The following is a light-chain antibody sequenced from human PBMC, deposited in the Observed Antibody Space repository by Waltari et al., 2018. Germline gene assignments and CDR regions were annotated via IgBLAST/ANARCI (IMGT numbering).Light chain of an antibody. V-gene: IGKV3-20*01. CDR1: QTVDKNY. CDR3: QQYYSTPYT. Sequence: DIVLTQSPGTLSLSPGERATLSCRASQTVDKNYLAWYQQKPGQAPRLLIYDASSRATGIPDRFSGSGSGTDFTLTISRLEPEDVAVYYCQQYYSTPYTFGQGTKLEIK. CDR2: DAS. J-gene: IGKJ2*01.